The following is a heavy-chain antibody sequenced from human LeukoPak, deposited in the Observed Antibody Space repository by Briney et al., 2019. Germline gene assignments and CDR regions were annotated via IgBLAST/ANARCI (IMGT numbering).Heavy chain of an antibody. D-gene: IGHD1-14*01. CDR1: GFTFSSYG. V-gene: IGHV3-30*03. CDR2: ISYDGSNK. Sequence: GGSLRLSCAASGFTFSSYGMHWVRQAPGKGLEWVAVISYDGSNKYYADSVKGRFTISRDNSKNTLYLQMNSLRAEDTAVYYCASAWTSETELDHWGQGTLVTVSS. CDR3: ASAWTSETELDH. J-gene: IGHJ4*02.